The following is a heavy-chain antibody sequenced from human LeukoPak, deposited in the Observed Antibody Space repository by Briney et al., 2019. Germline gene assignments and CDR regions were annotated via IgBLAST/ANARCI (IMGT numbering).Heavy chain of an antibody. V-gene: IGHV4-34*01. J-gene: IGHJ4*02. Sequence: SETLSLTCAVYVGSFSGYYWSWIRQPPGKGLEWIGEINHSGSTNYNPSLKSRLTISVDTSKNQFSLKLSSVTAADTAVYYCARALYSSSWYEGFDYWGQGTLVTVSS. D-gene: IGHD6-13*01. CDR3: ARALYSSSWYEGFDY. CDR1: VGSFSGYY. CDR2: INHSGST.